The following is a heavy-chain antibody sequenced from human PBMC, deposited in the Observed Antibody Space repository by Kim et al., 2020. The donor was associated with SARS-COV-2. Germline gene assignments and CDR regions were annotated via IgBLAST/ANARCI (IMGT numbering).Heavy chain of an antibody. Sequence: GSTYYADSVKGRLTISRDNSKNTLYLQMNSLRAEDTAVYYCAKVPGDLRGYWGQGTLVTVSS. V-gene: IGHV3-23*01. CDR2: GST. CDR3: AKVPGDLRGY. J-gene: IGHJ4*02. D-gene: IGHD3-10*01.